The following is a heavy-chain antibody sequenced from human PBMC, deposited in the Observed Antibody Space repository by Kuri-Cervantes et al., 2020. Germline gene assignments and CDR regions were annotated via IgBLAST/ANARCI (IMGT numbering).Heavy chain of an antibody. CDR3: ARAPGKYCSGGSCYSDWFDP. CDR2: ISAYNGNT. Sequence: ASVKVSCKASGYTFTSYGISWVRQAPGQGLEWMGWISAYNGNTNYAQKLQGRVTMTTDTSTSTAYMELRSLRSDDTAVYYCARAPGKYCSGGSCYSDWFDPWGQGTLVTVSS. D-gene: IGHD2-15*01. V-gene: IGHV1-18*01. CDR1: GYTFTSYG. J-gene: IGHJ5*02.